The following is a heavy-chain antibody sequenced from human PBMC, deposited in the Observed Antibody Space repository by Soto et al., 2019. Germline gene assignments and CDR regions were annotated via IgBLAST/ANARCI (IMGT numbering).Heavy chain of an antibody. CDR1: GGTLSSYA. D-gene: IGHD3-3*01. CDR2: IIPIFGTA. Sequence: PVEVSCKASGGTLSSYAISWVRQAPGQGLEWMGGIIPIFGTANYAQKFQGRVTITADESTSTAYMELSSLRSEDTAVYYCARSVDFWSGYYTSLYFDYWGQGTLVTVSS. J-gene: IGHJ4*02. V-gene: IGHV1-69*13. CDR3: ARSVDFWSGYYTSLYFDY.